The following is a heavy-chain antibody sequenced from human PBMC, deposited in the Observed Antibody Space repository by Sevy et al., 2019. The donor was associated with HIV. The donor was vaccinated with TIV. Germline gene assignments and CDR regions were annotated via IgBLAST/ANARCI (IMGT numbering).Heavy chain of an antibody. J-gene: IGHJ4*02. CDR3: ALPGSGWFEFDS. CDR1: GFTFSRYS. D-gene: IGHD6-19*01. Sequence: GGSLRLSCVASGFTFSRYSMNWVRQAPGKGLEWVSNIDSTGPTIYYADSVKGRFTISRDNAKNSLYLQMNSLREEDTAVYYCALPGSGWFEFDSWGQGTLVTVSS. CDR2: IDSTGPTI. V-gene: IGHV3-48*02.